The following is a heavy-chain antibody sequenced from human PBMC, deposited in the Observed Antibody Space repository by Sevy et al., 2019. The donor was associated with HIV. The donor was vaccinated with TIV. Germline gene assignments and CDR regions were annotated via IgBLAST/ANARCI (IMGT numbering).Heavy chain of an antibody. CDR1: GFTFSSYA. J-gene: IGHJ4*02. CDR2: ISGSGGST. Sequence: GGSLRLSCAASGFTFSSYAMSWVRQAPGKGLEWVSAISGSGGSTYYADSGKGRFTISRDNSKNTLFLQMNSLRAEDTAVYYCAKDGAVPWVDDYGDYGGIYYFDYWGQGTLVTVSS. V-gene: IGHV3-23*01. CDR3: AKDGAVPWVDDYGDYGGIYYFDY. D-gene: IGHD4-17*01.